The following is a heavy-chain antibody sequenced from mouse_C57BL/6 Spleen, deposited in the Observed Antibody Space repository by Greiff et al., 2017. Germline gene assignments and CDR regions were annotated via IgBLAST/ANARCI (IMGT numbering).Heavy chain of an antibody. Sequence: EVKLQESGPGMVKPSQSLSLTCTVTGYSITSGYDWHWIRHFPGNKLEWMGYISYSGSTNYNPSLKSRISITHDTSKNHFFLQLNSVTTEDTTTYYCAREGYGSSFDYWGPGTTLTVSA. D-gene: IGHD1-1*01. J-gene: IGHJ2*01. CDR2: ISYSGST. CDR1: GYSITSGYD. V-gene: IGHV3-1*01. CDR3: AREGYGSSFDY.